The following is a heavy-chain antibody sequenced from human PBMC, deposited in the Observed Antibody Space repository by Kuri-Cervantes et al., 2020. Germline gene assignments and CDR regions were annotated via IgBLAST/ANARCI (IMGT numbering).Heavy chain of an antibody. CDR2: ISGSGGST. V-gene: IGHV3-23*01. CDR3: AKGPGTTVYYYYYMDV. J-gene: IGHJ6*03. D-gene: IGHD1-1*01. Sequence: GESLKISCAASGFTFSSYAMSWVRQAPGKGLEWVSAISGSGGSTYYADSVKGRFTISRDNSKNTLYLQMNSLRAEDTAVCYCAKGPGTTVYYYYYMDVWGKGTTVTVSS. CDR1: GFTFSSYA.